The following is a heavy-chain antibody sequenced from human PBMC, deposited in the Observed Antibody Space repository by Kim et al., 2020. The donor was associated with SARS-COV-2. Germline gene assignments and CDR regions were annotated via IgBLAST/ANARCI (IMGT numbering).Heavy chain of an antibody. CDR3: ARAPILYYYGSGSYIFGGGPGGDGMDV. Sequence: SETPSLTCTVSGGSISSGGYYWSWIRQHPGKGLEWIGYIYYSGSTYYNPSLKSRVTISVDTYKNQFSLKLSSVTAADTAVYYCARAPILYYYGSGSYIFGGGPGGDGMDVWGQGTTVTVSS. D-gene: IGHD3-10*01. CDR1: GGSISSGGYY. J-gene: IGHJ6*02. CDR2: IYYSGST. V-gene: IGHV4-31*03.